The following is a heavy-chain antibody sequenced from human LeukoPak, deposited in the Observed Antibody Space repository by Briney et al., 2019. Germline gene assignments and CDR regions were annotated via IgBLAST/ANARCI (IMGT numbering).Heavy chain of an antibody. CDR1: SGSISTSNYY. J-gene: IGHJ5*02. Sequence: PSETLSLTCTVSSGSISTSNYYWGWVRQPPGKALEWIGNIYYSGSTNYNPSLKSRVTISVDTSKNQFSLKLSSVTAADTAVYYCAREVDQPRNSDPWGQGTLVTVSS. V-gene: IGHV4-39*07. CDR2: IYYSGST. D-gene: IGHD2-2*01. CDR3: AREVDQPRNSDP.